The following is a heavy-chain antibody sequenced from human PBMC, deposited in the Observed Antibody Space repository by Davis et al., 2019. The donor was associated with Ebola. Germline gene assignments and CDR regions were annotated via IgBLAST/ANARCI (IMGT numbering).Heavy chain of an antibody. V-gene: IGHV3-7*01. CDR3: AREGVVPTAISFDYGMDV. Sequence: ESLMISCAAPGFTFSSYWISWVRQPPGKGLEWVANIKHDGSEKYYVDSLKGRFTISRDNATHTLYLQMNSLIAEDTAWYYCAREGVVPTAISFDYGMDVWGQGTTVTVSS. D-gene: IGHD2-2*01. CDR1: GFTFSSYW. J-gene: IGHJ6*02. CDR2: IKHDGSEK.